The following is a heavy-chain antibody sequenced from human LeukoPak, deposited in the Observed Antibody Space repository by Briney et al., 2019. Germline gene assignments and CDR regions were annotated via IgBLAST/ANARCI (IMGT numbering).Heavy chain of an antibody. Sequence: KASETLSLTCTVSGGSISSSSYYWGWIRQPPGKGLEWIGSIYYSGSTYYNPSLKSRVTISVDTSKNQFSLKLSSVTAADTAVYYCARHSGSWVVGSYYFDYWGQGTLVTVSS. V-gene: IGHV4-39*01. J-gene: IGHJ4*02. D-gene: IGHD6-13*01. CDR2: IYYSGST. CDR1: GGSISSSSYY. CDR3: ARHSGSWVVGSYYFDY.